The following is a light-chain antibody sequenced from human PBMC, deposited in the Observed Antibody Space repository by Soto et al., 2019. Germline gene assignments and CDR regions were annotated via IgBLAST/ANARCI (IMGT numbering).Light chain of an antibody. Sequence: DIQVTQSPSTLSASVGDRVTFTCRASQSISSWLAWYQQKPGRAPKLLIYDASTLESGVPSRFSGSGSGTEFTLTISRLQPDDFATYFCQQYNTYPWTFGQGTKVEIK. J-gene: IGKJ1*01. CDR1: QSISSW. V-gene: IGKV1-5*01. CDR3: QQYNTYPWT. CDR2: DAS.